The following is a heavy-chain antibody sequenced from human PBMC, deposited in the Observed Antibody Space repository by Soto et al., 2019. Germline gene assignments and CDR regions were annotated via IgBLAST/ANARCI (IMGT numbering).Heavy chain of an antibody. CDR1: AFTFNIYW. CDR3: ARDRNYHSDY. Sequence: GGSVRLSXATSAFTFNIYWMHWVRQAPGKGLVWISRIKSDGSDTIYADSVKGRFTISRDNARNTLYLQMNSLRAEDTATYYCARDRNYHSDYWGQGTLVTVSS. CDR2: IKSDGSDT. D-gene: IGHD1-7*01. J-gene: IGHJ4*02. V-gene: IGHV3-74*01.